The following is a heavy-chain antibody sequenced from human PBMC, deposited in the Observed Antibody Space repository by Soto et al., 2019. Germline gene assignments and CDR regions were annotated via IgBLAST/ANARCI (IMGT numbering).Heavy chain of an antibody. CDR1: GFSLSTNEVG. D-gene: IGHD3-9*01. CDR3: AHRVLTIPPYHFDF. J-gene: IGHJ4*02. V-gene: IGHV2-5*01. Sequence: GPTLVNPTQTLTLTCTFSGFSLSTNEVGVGWIRQPPGKALVWLAFIYGNDVKHYTPSLRSRLTITKDTSKNQVVFTMTNMDPVDAATYYCAHRVLTIPPYHFDFWGQGTLVTVSS. CDR2: IYGNDVK.